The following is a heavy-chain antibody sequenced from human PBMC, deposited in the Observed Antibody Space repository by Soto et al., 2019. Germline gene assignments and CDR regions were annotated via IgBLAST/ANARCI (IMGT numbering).Heavy chain of an antibody. J-gene: IGHJ4*02. V-gene: IGHV4-39*01. CDR2: IYDSGST. Sequence: QLQLQESGPGLVKSSETLSLTCTVSGGSISSSSYYWGWIRQPPGKGLEWIGSIYDSGSTYYNPSLKSRVTISVDMSKNQFSLKLSSVTAADTAVYYCAKYYDFWSGYFFFDYWGQGTLVTVSS. CDR3: AKYYDFWSGYFFFDY. CDR1: GGSISSSSYY. D-gene: IGHD3-3*01.